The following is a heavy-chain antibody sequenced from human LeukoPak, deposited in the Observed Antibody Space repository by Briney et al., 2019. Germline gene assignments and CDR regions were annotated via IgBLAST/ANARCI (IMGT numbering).Heavy chain of an antibody. CDR3: ARDRTCSGGSCTHYMDV. CDR1: GFTFSNYN. J-gene: IGHJ6*03. V-gene: IGHV3-21*01. CDR2: ISSSSSYI. Sequence: GGSLRLSCAASGFTFSNYNLNWIRQAPGKGLEWVSSISSSSSYIYYADSVKGRFTISRDNAKNSLYLQMNSLRAEDTAAYYCARDRTCSGGSCTHYMDVWGKGTTVTISS. D-gene: IGHD2-15*01.